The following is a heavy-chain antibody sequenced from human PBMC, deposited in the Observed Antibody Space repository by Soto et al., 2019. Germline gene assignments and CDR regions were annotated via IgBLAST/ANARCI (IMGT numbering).Heavy chain of an antibody. CDR2: ISGSGGST. Sequence: VGSLRLSCASSVFTFSSYAMSWVRQAPGKGLEWASGISGSGGSTYYADSVKGRFTISRDNSNNTLYLQMNSLRAEDTAVYYCAIHKYYYPDPSGQGSLVAV. CDR1: VFTFSSYA. J-gene: IGHJ5*02. CDR3: AIHKYYYPDP. D-gene: IGHD3-22*01. V-gene: IGHV3-23*01.